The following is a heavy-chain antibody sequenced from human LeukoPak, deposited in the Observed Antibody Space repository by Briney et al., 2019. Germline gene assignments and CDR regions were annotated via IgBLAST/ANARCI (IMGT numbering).Heavy chain of an antibody. D-gene: IGHD6-19*01. V-gene: IGHV3-21*01. CDR1: GFTFSSYS. CDR3: ARVTTSGWYP. Sequence: GGSLRPSCAASGFTFSSYSMSSVRQAPGEGQEWVSSISGSSRYIYSADSVKGRFTISRDNAKNSLFLQMNSVRAEDTALYYCARVTTSGWYPGGRGTLVIVSS. J-gene: IGHJ5*02. CDR2: ISGSSRYI.